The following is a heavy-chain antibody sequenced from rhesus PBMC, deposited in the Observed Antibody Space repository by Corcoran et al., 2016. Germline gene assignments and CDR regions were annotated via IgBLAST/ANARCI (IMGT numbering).Heavy chain of an antibody. CDR2: IYDTSATT. CDR3: AKEDV. J-gene: IGHJ5-2*02. Sequence: QIKLQQWGEGLLKPSETLSLTCAVYGGSIDDYFWSWIRQSPGKRLEWIGHIYDTSATTNYNPHLKNRVTISKATSKTQLSLKLRSVTAADTDVYYCAKEDVWGRGILVTVSP. CDR1: GGSIDDYF. V-gene: IGHV4-73*01.